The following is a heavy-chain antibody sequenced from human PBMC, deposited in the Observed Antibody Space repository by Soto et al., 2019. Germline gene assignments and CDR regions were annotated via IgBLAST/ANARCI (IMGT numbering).Heavy chain of an antibody. V-gene: IGHV3-30*18. CDR3: AKDTRPLEYCSGGSCYSGGNWFDP. Sequence: GGSLRLSCAASGFTFSSYGMHWVRQAPGKGLEWVAVISYDGSNKYYADSVKGRFTISRDNSKNTLYLQMNSLRAEDTAVYYCAKDTRPLEYCSGGSCYSGGNWFDPWARELWSPSPQ. CDR1: GFTFSSYG. D-gene: IGHD2-15*01. CDR2: ISYDGSNK. J-gene: IGHJ5*02.